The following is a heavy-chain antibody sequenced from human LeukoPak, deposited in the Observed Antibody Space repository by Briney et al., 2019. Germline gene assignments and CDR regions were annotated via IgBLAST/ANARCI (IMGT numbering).Heavy chain of an antibody. Sequence: GPVKVSCKASGYTFTCYYMHWVRQAPGQGLGWMGWINPNSGGTNYAQKFQGRVTMTRDTSISTAYMELSRLRSDDTAVYYCAREMGYYDSSGYYSDAFDIWGQGTMVTVSS. V-gene: IGHV1-2*02. CDR1: GYTFTCYY. J-gene: IGHJ3*02. CDR3: AREMGYYDSSGYYSDAFDI. D-gene: IGHD3-22*01. CDR2: INPNSGGT.